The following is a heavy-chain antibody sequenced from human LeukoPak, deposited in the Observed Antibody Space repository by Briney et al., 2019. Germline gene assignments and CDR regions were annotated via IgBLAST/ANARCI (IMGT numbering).Heavy chain of an antibody. CDR1: GFTFSSYA. Sequence: PGRSLRLSCAASGFTFSSYAMHWVRQAPGKGLEWVAVISYDGSNKYYADSVKGRFTISRDNSKNTLYLQMNSLRAEDTAVYYCAKTSSCRSGGSCYKGPHYGMDVWGQGTTVTVSS. V-gene: IGHV3-30-3*02. J-gene: IGHJ6*02. CDR3: AKTSSCRSGGSCYKGPHYGMDV. CDR2: ISYDGSNK. D-gene: IGHD2-15*01.